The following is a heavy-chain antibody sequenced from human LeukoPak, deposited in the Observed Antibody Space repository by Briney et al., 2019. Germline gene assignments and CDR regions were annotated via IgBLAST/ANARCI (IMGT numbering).Heavy chain of an antibody. D-gene: IGHD6-13*01. CDR2: ISASSYA. Sequence: GGSLRLSCAASGFTFSDFYMSWIRQAPGKGLEWVSYISASSYANYADSVKGRFTISRDNAKNSLYLQMNSLRAEDTAAYYCARPHSSSWKLSSYWGQGTLVTVSS. J-gene: IGHJ4*02. CDR1: GFTFSDFY. V-gene: IGHV3-11*03. CDR3: ARPHSSSWKLSSY.